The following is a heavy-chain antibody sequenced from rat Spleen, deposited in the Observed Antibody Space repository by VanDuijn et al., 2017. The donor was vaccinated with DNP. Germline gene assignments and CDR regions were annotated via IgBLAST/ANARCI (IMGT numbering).Heavy chain of an antibody. Sequence: EVQLVESGGGLVQPGRSLKLSCAASGFTFSDYYMAWVRQAPTKGLEWVATISYDGSSTYYRDSVKGRFTISRDNAKSTLYLQMNGLRSEDTATYYCARGNYPGINTFDYWGQGVMVTVSS. CDR1: GFTFSDYY. V-gene: IGHV5-22*01. CDR2: ISYDGSST. CDR3: ARGNYPGINTFDY. D-gene: IGHD1-4*01. J-gene: IGHJ2*01.